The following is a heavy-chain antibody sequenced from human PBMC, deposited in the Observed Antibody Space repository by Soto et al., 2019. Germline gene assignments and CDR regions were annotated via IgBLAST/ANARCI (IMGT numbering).Heavy chain of an antibody. CDR1: GFTFGSHG. J-gene: IGHJ6*02. CDR2: ISYDETNE. Sequence: QVQLVESGGGLVQPGGSLRLTCVTSGFTFGSHGMHWVRQAPGKGLEWVAVISYDETNEHYVDSVKGRFTISRDNSKSILYLQMNRLRPEYTAVYKCAKDLRTTISDYGMDVWGQGTTVTVSS. CDR3: AKDLRTTISDYGMDV. V-gene: IGHV3-30*18.